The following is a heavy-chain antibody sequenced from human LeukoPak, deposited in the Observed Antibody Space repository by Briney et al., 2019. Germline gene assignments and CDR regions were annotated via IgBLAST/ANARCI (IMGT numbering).Heavy chain of an antibody. CDR3: ARDAF. Sequence: ASVKVSRKTSGYSFSTFCIHWVRQAPGQGLEWMGMVNPSGGSTIRAQRFQDRVNMTTDTSTRTVYMEMTGLTSDDTGIYYCARDAFWGQGTQVTVSS. J-gene: IGHJ4*02. V-gene: IGHV1-46*01. CDR2: VNPSGGST. D-gene: IGHD3-3*02. CDR1: GYSFSTFC.